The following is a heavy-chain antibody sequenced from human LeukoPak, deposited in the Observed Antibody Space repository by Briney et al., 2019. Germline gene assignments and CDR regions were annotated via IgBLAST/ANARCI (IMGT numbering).Heavy chain of an antibody. CDR3: AGRLRYFDWFAFDI. J-gene: IGHJ3*02. D-gene: IGHD3-9*01. V-gene: IGHV4-59*01. CDR1: GGSISSYY. CDR2: IYYSGST. Sequence: PSETLSLTCTVSGGSISSYYRSWTRQPPGKGLEWIGCIYYSGSTNYNPSLKSRGTISVDTSKNQFSLKLSSVTAADTAVYYCAGRLRYFDWFAFDIWGQGTMVTVSS.